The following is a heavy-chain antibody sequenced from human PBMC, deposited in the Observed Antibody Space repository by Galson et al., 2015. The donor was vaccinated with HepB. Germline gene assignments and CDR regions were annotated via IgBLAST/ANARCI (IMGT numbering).Heavy chain of an antibody. CDR3: ARSGTWAAFDF. D-gene: IGHD1-14*01. J-gene: IGHJ5*01. CDR1: GFSFSRFW. Sequence: SLRLSCAASGFSFSRFWMHWVRQVPGKGLVWVSRINGDGTTTTYADSVRGRFTISRDNAKNTVYLQMNSPRADDTALYYCARSGTWAAFDFWGQGAPVTVSS. V-gene: IGHV3-74*01. CDR2: INGDGTTT.